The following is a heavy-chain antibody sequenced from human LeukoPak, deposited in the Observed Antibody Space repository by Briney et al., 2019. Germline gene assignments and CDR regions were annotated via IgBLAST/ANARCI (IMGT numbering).Heavy chain of an antibody. Sequence: ASVKVSCKASGGTFSSHAISWVRQAPGQGLEWMGGIIPIFGTANYAQKFQGRVTITADESTSTAYMELSSLRSEDTAVYYCARPGEVDTAMVTFHYWGQGTLVTVFS. CDR2: IIPIFGTA. D-gene: IGHD5-18*01. CDR3: ARPGEVDTAMVTFHY. V-gene: IGHV1-69*13. J-gene: IGHJ4*02. CDR1: GGTFSSHA.